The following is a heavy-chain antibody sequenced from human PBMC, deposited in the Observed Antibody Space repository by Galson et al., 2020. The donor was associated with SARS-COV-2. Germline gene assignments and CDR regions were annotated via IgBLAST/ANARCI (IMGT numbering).Heavy chain of an antibody. CDR3: ARQNKKLTTVVRGVAPKLDLYFMDV. CDR2: TFHSGTN. CDR1: GGSISRGFYY. J-gene: IGHJ6*03. V-gene: IGHV4-39*01. D-gene: IGHD3-10*02. Sequence: SETLSLTCTFSGGSISRGFYYWAWIRQPPGKGLEWIGSTFHSGTNYYNPSLKSRVTIAVDTSKNQFSLKVHSVTASDTAVYYCARQNKKLTTVVRGVAPKLDLYFMDVGGKGTTVTISS.